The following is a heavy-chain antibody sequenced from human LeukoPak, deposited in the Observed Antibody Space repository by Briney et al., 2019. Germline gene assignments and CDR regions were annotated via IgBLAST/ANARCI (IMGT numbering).Heavy chain of an antibody. CDR3: ARDVGSGDGHNLDS. Sequence: ASVKVSCKASGGTFSSYGFSWVRQAPGQGLEWIGWISAYSGNKKYGQRFQDRLTMTTDASTSTSYMELRSLGSDDTAVYYCARDVGSGDGHNLDSWGHGTLVIVSS. J-gene: IGHJ5*01. D-gene: IGHD5-24*01. V-gene: IGHV1-18*01. CDR2: ISAYSGNK. CDR1: GGTFSSYG.